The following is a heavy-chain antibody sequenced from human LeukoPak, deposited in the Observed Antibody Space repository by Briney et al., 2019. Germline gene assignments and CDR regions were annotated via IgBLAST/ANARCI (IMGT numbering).Heavy chain of an antibody. CDR2: ISGSGGSA. V-gene: IGHV3-23*01. CDR3: ARQAASAAGPFDY. Sequence: GGSLRLSCAASGFTFSNYAMTWVRQAPGKGLEWVSTISGSGGSAYYADSVKGRFTISGDNSNNTLYLQMYTLRAEDTAVYYCARQAASAAGPFDYWGQGTLVTVSS. J-gene: IGHJ4*02. CDR1: GFTFSNYA. D-gene: IGHD6-13*01.